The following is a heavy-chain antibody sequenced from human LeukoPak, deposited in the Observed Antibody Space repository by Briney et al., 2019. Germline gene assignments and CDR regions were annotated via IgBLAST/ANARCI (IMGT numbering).Heavy chain of an antibody. CDR1: GYTFTSYY. V-gene: IGHV1-46*01. CDR3: ARIQTSYSSSSSEPPYYFDY. Sequence: GASVKVSCKASGYTFTSYYMHWVRQAPGQGLEWMGIINPSGGSTSYAQKFQGRVTMTRDTSTSTVYMELSSLRSEDTAVYCCARIQTSYSSSSSEPPYYFDYWGQGTLVTVSS. J-gene: IGHJ4*02. CDR2: INPSGGST. D-gene: IGHD6-6*01.